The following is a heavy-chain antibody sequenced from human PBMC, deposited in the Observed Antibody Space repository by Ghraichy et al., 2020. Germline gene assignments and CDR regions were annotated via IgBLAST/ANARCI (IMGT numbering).Heavy chain of an antibody. J-gene: IGHJ6*02. V-gene: IGHV3-48*02. Sequence: GALRLSCVGSGFTFSGFGMNWVRQSPGKGLEWVSYITSSGRSIFYADSVKGRFTISRDNAKNSLYLQMNSLRDEDTAVYYCARGSKVVRFYYYAGMDVWGQGTTVTVSS. D-gene: IGHD4-23*01. CDR1: GFTFSGFG. CDR3: ARGSKVVRFYYYAGMDV. CDR2: ITSSGRSI.